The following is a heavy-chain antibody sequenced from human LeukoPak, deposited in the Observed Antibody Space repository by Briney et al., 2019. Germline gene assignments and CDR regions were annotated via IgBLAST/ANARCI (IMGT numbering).Heavy chain of an antibody. V-gene: IGHV3-74*01. CDR3: AKDQAIPRFVD. D-gene: IGHD3-3*01. Sequence: GGSLKLSCAASGFTFSSYWMHWVRQAPGEGLVWVSRINTDGSSTIYADSVKGRFTISRDNAKNTLYLQMNSLRAEDTAVYYCAKDQAIPRFVDWGQGTLVTVSS. CDR1: GFTFSSYW. J-gene: IGHJ4*02. CDR2: INTDGSST.